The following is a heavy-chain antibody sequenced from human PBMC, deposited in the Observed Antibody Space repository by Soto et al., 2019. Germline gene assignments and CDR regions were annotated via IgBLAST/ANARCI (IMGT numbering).Heavy chain of an antibody. J-gene: IGHJ4*02. D-gene: IGHD1-26*01. V-gene: IGHV3-33*01. CDR2: IWYDGSNK. CDR3: ARASLVGYYFDY. Sequence: AGGSLGLSCAASGFPFRSYGMHWVRQAPGKGLEWVAVIWYDGSNKYYADSVKGRFTISRDNSKNTLYLQMNSLRAEDTAVYYCARASLVGYYFDYWGQGTLVTVSS. CDR1: GFPFRSYG.